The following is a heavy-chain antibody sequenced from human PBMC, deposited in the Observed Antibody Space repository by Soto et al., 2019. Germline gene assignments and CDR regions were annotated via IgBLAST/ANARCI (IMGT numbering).Heavy chain of an antibody. CDR3: ARGRDIVVVVAASGPFDL. D-gene: IGHD2-15*01. CDR1: GGSFSGYY. CDR2: INHSGST. Sequence: SETLSLTCAVYGGSFSGYYWSWIRQPPGKGLEWIGEINHSGSTNYNPSLKSRVTISVDTSKNQFSLKLSSVTAADTAVYYCARGRDIVVVVAASGPFDLWGQGTMLTVSS. V-gene: IGHV4-34*01. J-gene: IGHJ3*01.